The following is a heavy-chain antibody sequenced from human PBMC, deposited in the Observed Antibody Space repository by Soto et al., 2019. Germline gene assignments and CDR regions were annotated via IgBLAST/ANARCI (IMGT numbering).Heavy chain of an antibody. J-gene: IGHJ6*02. Sequence: QVQLVQSGAEVKKPGSSVKVSCKASGGTFSTYSISWVRQAPGQGLEWMGGSLPIFGTAHYAQNFQGRVTITADEATRTAYIELSSLRSEDTAVYYCARGGRYPKSSSYSGMDVWGQGTTVTVSS. CDR3: ARGGRYPKSSSYSGMDV. CDR2: SLPIFGTA. D-gene: IGHD1-20*01. V-gene: IGHV1-69*01. CDR1: GGTFSTYS.